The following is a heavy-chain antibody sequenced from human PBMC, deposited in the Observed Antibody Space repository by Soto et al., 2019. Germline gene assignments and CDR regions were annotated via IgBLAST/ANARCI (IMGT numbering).Heavy chain of an antibody. Sequence: SVKVSCKASGGTFSSYAISWVRQAPGQGLEWMGGIIPIFGTANYAQKFQGRVTITADESTSTAYMELSSLRSEDTAVYYCARVYYYMRYYYYGMDVWGQGTTVTVSS. J-gene: IGHJ6*02. CDR2: IIPIFGTA. CDR3: ARVYYYMRYYYYGMDV. V-gene: IGHV1-69*13. D-gene: IGHD3-22*01. CDR1: GGTFSSYA.